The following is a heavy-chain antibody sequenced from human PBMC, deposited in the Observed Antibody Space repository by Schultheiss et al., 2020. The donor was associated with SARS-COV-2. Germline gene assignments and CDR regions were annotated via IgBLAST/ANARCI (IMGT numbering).Heavy chain of an antibody. J-gene: IGHJ6*02. Sequence: SETLSLTCAVYGGSFSGYYWSWIRQPPGKGLEWIGYIYYSGSTNYNPSLKSRVTISVDTSKNQFSLKLSSVTAADTAVYYCARAWLYGMDVWGQGTTVTVSS. V-gene: IGHV4-59*01. D-gene: IGHD3-9*01. CDR2: IYYSGST. CDR3: ARAWLYGMDV. CDR1: GGSFSGYY.